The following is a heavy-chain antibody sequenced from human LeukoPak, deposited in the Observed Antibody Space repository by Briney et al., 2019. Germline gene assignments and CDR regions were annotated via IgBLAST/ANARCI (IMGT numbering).Heavy chain of an antibody. CDR1: GFTFSSYA. Sequence: GGSLRLSCAASGFTFSSYAMSWVRQAPGKGLEWVSAISGSGGSTYYADSVKGRFTISRDNSKNTLYLQMNSLRAEDTAVYYCVKDPLKQWLATQYFDYWGQGTLVTVSS. CDR3: VKDPLKQWLATQYFDY. V-gene: IGHV3-23*01. D-gene: IGHD6-19*01. CDR2: ISGSGGST. J-gene: IGHJ4*02.